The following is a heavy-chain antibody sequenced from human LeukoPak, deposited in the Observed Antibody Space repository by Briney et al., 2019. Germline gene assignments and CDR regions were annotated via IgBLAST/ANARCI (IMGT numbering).Heavy chain of an antibody. V-gene: IGHV4-34*01. Sequence: SETLSLTCAVYGGSFSGYYWSWIRQPPGKGLEWIGEINHSGSTNYNPSLKGRVTISVDTSKNQFSLKLRSVTAADTAVYYCAALYYDFSFWGQGTLVTVSS. CDR1: GGSFSGYY. D-gene: IGHD3-3*01. J-gene: IGHJ4*02. CDR3: AALYYDFSF. CDR2: INHSGST.